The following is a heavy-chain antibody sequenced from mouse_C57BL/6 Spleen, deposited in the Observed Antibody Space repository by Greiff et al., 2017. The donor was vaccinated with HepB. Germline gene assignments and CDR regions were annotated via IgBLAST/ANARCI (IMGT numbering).Heavy chain of an antibody. V-gene: IGHV1-63*01. CDR2: IYPGGGYT. Sequence: QVQLVESGAELVRPGTSVKMSCKASGYTFTNYWIGWAKQRPGHGLEWIGDIYPGGGYTNYNEKFKGKATLTADKSSSTAYMQFSSLTSEDSAIYYCARWVYDYESAMDYWGQGTSVTVSS. J-gene: IGHJ4*01. CDR3: ARWVYDYESAMDY. D-gene: IGHD2-4*01. CDR1: GYTFTNYW.